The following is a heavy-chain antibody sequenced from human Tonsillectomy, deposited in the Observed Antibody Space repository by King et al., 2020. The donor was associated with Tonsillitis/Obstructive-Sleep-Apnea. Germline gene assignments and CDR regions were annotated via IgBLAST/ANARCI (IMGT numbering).Heavy chain of an antibody. CDR2: ISSSSSYI. Sequence: VQLVESGGGLVKPGGSLRLSCAASGFTFSSYSMNWVRQAPGKGLEWVSSISSSSSYIYYADSVKGRFTISRDNAKNSLYLQMNSLRAEDTAVYYCARDYDCWSGYYLFWGQGTLVTVSS. CDR3: ARDYDCWSGYYLF. V-gene: IGHV3-21*01. CDR1: GFTFSSYS. J-gene: IGHJ4*02. D-gene: IGHD3-3*01.